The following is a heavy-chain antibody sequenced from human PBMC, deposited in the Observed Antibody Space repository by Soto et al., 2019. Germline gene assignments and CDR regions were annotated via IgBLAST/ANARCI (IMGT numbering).Heavy chain of an antibody. CDR1: GYTFTSYD. CDR3: ARADDFHPFYYYYYYMDV. CDR2: MNPNSGNT. D-gene: IGHD3-3*01. V-gene: IGHV1-8*01. J-gene: IGHJ6*03. Sequence: ASVKVSCKASGYTFTSYDINWVRQATGQGLEWMGWMNPNSGNTGYAQKFQGRVTMTRNTSISTAYMELSSLRSEDTAVYYCARADDFHPFYYYYYYMDVWGKGTTVTVSS.